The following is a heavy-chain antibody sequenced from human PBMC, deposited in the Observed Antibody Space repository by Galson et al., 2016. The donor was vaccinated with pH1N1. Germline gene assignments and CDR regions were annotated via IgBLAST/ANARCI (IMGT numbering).Heavy chain of an antibody. Sequence: SLRLSCAAPGFTSTYYRMNCGRQAPRQGLQWGSSISSHGTDPYYADSVQGRFTISRDNAKNSLFLDLNILRGHVTVISWCARLSRPGVGSDRWGQGILVAVSS. CDR1: GFTSTYYR. CDR2: ISSHGTDP. D-gene: IGHD1-14*01. V-gene: IGHV3-21*01. CDR3: ARLSRPGVGSDR. J-gene: IGHJ5*02.